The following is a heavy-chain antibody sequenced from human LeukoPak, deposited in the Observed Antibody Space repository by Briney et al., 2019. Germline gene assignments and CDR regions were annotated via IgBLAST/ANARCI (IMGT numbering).Heavy chain of an antibody. CDR2: ISGSGGST. CDR1: GFTFSSYG. D-gene: IGHD1-26*01. J-gene: IGHJ6*03. V-gene: IGHV3-23*01. Sequence: GGSLRLSCAASGFTFSSYGMSWVRQAPGKGLEWVSAISGSGGSTYYADSVKGRFTISRDNSKNTLYLQMNSLRAEDTAVYYCARDIGPGYYYYYYMDVWGKGTTVTVSS. CDR3: ARDIGPGYYYYYYMDV.